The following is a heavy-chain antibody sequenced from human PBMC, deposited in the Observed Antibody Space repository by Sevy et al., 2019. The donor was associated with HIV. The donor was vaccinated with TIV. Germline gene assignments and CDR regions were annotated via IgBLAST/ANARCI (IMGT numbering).Heavy chain of an antibody. CDR2: IWYDGSNI. Sequence: GESLKISCAASGFSFSSYAMHWDRQAPGKGLEWVAGIWYDGSNIYYADSVKGRFTISRDNSKNTLYLQMNSLRAEDTAVYYWARGGIVVVTGAPGHWFDPWGQRTLVTVSS. J-gene: IGHJ5*02. CDR3: ARGGIVVVTGAPGHWFDP. D-gene: IGHD2-2*01. CDR1: GFSFSSYA. V-gene: IGHV3-30*04.